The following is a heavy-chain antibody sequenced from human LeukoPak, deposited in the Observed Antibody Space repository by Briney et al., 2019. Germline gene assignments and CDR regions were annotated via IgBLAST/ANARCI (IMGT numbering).Heavy chain of an antibody. J-gene: IGHJ4*02. CDR3: AKQAYDSPRTDFDY. Sequence: PGGSLRLSCAASGFTFSSYSMNWVRQAPGKGLEWVSSISSSGSYKYYADYVKGRFTISRDNSKNTLHLQMNSLRAEDTAIYYCAKQAYDSPRTDFDYWGQGTLVTVSS. CDR1: GFTFSSYS. CDR2: ISSSGSYK. V-gene: IGHV3-21*04. D-gene: IGHD3-22*01.